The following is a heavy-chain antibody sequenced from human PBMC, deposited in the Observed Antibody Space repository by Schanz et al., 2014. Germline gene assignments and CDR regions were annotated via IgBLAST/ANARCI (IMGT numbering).Heavy chain of an antibody. CDR2: ISTSNGNT. D-gene: IGHD5-18*01. J-gene: IGHJ3*02. V-gene: IGHV1-18*01. CDR1: GYTFTDYG. Sequence: QVQVVQSGAEVKKPGASVKVSCKASGYTFTDYGVIWVRQAPGQGLEWMGWISTSNGNTNYIQKLQGRVTMTTDTSTSTAYMELRSLRSEDTAMYYCTRGGYSYALSAFDIWGQGTMVTVSS. CDR3: TRGGYSYALSAFDI.